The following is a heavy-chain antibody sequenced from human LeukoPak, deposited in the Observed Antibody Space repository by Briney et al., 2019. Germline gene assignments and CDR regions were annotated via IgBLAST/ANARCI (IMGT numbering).Heavy chain of an antibody. D-gene: IGHD3-22*01. Sequence: GASVKVSCKASGYTFTSYGISWVRQAPGQGLEWMGIINPSGGSTNYAQKFQGRVTMTRDTSTSTVYMDLSSLRSEDTAVYYCARGHVSRRYYDSSDYLDWFDPWGQGTLVTVSS. CDR2: INPSGGST. CDR3: ARGHVSRRYYDSSDYLDWFDP. CDR1: GYTFTSYG. J-gene: IGHJ5*02. V-gene: IGHV1-46*01.